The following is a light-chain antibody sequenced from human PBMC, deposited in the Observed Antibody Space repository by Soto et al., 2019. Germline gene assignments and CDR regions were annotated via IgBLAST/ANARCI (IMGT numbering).Light chain of an antibody. Sequence: EIVLTQSPGTLSLSPGERAPLSCRASQSVSSSYLAWYQQKPGQAPRLLIYGASGRATGIPDRFSGSGSGTDFTLTISRLEPEDFAVYYCQQYGSSLWTFGQGTKVDI. V-gene: IGKV3-20*01. CDR1: QSVSSSY. CDR2: GAS. J-gene: IGKJ1*01. CDR3: QQYGSSLWT.